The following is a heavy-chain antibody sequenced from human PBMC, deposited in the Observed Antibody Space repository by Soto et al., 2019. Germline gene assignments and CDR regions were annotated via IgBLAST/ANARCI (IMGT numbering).Heavy chain of an antibody. CDR3: ARDLGSSSWYVAYYYYYYGMDV. CDR1: GYTFTGYY. D-gene: IGHD6-13*01. CDR2: INPNSGGT. J-gene: IGHJ6*02. Sequence: GASVKVSCKASGYTFTGYYMHWVRQAPGQGLEWMGWINPNSGGTNYAQKFQGRVTMTRDTSMSTAYMELSSLRSDDTAVYYCARDLGSSSWYVAYYYYYYGMDVWGQGTTVTVSS. V-gene: IGHV1-2*02.